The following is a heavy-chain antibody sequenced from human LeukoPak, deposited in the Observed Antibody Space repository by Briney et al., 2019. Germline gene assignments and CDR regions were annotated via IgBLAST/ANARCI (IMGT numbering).Heavy chain of an antibody. V-gene: IGHV1-69*05. Sequence: ASVQVSCKASGGTFISYAISWVRQAPGQGLEWMGRIIPIFGTANYAQKFQGRVTITTDESTSTAYMELSSLRSEDTAVYYCASCSSPPSSFDYWGQGTLGTVSA. CDR3: ASCSSPPSSFDY. J-gene: IGHJ4*02. D-gene: IGHD2-2*01. CDR1: GGTFISYA. CDR2: IIPIFGTA.